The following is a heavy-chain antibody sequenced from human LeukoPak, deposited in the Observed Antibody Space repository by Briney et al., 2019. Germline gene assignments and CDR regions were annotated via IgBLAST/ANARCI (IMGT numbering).Heavy chain of an antibody. CDR2: IYTSGST. CDR3: ARHLTYYYDSSGYWTFDP. CDR1: GGSISSYY. V-gene: IGHV4-4*09. Sequence: PSETLSLTCTVSGGSISSYYWSWIRQPPGKGLEGIGYIYTSGSTNYNPSLKSRVAISVDTSKNQFSLKLSSVTAADTAVYYCARHLTYYYDSSGYWTFDPWGQGTLVTVSS. J-gene: IGHJ5*02. D-gene: IGHD3-22*01.